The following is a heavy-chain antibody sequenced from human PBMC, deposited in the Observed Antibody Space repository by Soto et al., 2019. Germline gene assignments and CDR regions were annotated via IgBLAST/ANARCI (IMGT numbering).Heavy chain of an antibody. D-gene: IGHD2-8*01. CDR3: ATDNRGTKIPATPFFDY. CDR2: ISSSSSTI. CDR1: GFTFSSYS. J-gene: IGHJ4*02. Sequence: GGSLRLSCAASGFTFSSYSMNWVRQAPGKGLEWVSYISSSSSTIYYADSVKGRFTISRDNAKNSLYLQMNSLRDEDTAVYYCATDNRGTKIPATPFFDYWGQGTLVTVSS. V-gene: IGHV3-48*02.